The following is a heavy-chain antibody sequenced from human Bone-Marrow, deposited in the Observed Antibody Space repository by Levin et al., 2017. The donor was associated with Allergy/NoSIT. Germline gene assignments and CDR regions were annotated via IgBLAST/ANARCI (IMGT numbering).Heavy chain of an antibody. V-gene: IGHV4-30-2*01. J-gene: IGHJ6*02. Sequence: LRLSCAVSGGSISSDAYSWSWIRQPPGKGLEWIGYSYHIGRTYYNPSLKSRVTISVDRSKNQFSLTLTSVTAAETSDYCCASALSTLYYYGMDVWGQGTTVTVSS. CDR3: ASALSTLYYYGMDV. CDR1: GGSISSDAYS. CDR2: SYHIGRT. D-gene: IGHD2-2*01.